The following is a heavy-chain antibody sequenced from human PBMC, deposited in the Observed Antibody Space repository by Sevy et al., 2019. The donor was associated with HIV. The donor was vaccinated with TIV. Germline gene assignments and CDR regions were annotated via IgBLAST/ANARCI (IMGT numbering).Heavy chain of an antibody. V-gene: IGHV3-30*18. CDR1: GFTFSSYA. J-gene: IGHJ1*01. CDR2: ISYDGNNK. CDR3: AKDHNLWSEGGFLHH. Sequence: GESLKISCAASGFTFSSYAIHWVRQTPGKGLEWVAVISYDGNNKYYADSVKGRFTVSRDNSKNTLCAQMNSLRAEDTAVYYCAKDHNLWSEGGFLHHWGQGTLVTVSS. D-gene: IGHD3-10*01.